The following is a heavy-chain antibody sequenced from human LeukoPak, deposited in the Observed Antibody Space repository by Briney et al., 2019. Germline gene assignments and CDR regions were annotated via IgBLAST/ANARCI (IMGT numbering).Heavy chain of an antibody. J-gene: IGHJ5*02. CDR3: ARASLLWFGEPPHFDP. D-gene: IGHD3-10*01. CDR2: MNPNSGNT. V-gene: IGHV1-8*01. Sequence: ASVKVSCKASGYTFTSYDINWVRQATGQGLEWMGWMNPNSGNTGYAQKFQGRVTMTRNTSISTAYMGLSSLRSEDTAVYYCARASLLWFGEPPHFDPWGQGTLVTVSS. CDR1: GYTFTSYD.